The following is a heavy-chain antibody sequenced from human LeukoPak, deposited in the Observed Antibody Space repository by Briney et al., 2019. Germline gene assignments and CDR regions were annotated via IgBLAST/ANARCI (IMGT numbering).Heavy chain of an antibody. CDR1: GGSFSAYY. CDR3: ARGSVRGGFDP. Sequence: SETLSLTCAVYGGSFSAYYWSWIRQPPGKGLEWIGEINDNGSTNYSPSLKSRITISVDTSQNQFSLKLSSVTAADTAVYSCARGSVRGGFDPWGQGTLVTVSS. CDR2: INDNGST. V-gene: IGHV4-34*01. D-gene: IGHD3-10*01. J-gene: IGHJ5*02.